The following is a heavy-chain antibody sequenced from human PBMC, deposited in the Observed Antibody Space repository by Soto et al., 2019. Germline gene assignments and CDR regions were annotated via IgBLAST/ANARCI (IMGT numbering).Heavy chain of an antibody. CDR2: IYYSGST. Sequence: SETLSLTCTVSGGSISRYYWSWIRQPPGKGLEWIGYIYYSGSTNYNPSLKSRVTISVDTSKNQFSLKLSSVTAADTAVYYCARGGERSWIQLWSWGQGTLVTVSS. CDR1: GGSISRYY. CDR3: ARGGERSWIQLWS. V-gene: IGHV4-59*08. J-gene: IGHJ5*02. D-gene: IGHD5-18*01.